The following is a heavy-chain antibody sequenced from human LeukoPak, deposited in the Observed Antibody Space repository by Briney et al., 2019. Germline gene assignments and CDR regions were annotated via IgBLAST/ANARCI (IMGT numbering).Heavy chain of an antibody. CDR3: AKDTTIFGLNWFDP. CDR1: GFTFSSYG. V-gene: IGHV3-30*18. D-gene: IGHD3-3*01. CDR2: ISYDGSNK. Sequence: PGGSLRLSCAASGFTFSSYGMHWVRQAPGKGLEWVAVISYDGSNKYYADSVKGRFTISRDNSKNTLYLQMNSLRAEDTAVHYCAKDTTIFGLNWFDPWGQGTLVTVSS. J-gene: IGHJ5*02.